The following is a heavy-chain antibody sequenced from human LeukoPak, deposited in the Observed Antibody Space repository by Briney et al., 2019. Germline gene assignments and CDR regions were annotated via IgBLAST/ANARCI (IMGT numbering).Heavy chain of an antibody. V-gene: IGHV5-51*01. D-gene: IGHD2-2*01. J-gene: IGHJ4*02. Sequence: GESLKISCKAPGSRFTNYRIGWVRQMPGKGLEWMGIIYPGDSDTRYSPSFQGQVAISADKSISTAYLQWSSLKASYTTRYYVARLGYCTSTTCNVLDYWGQGTLVTVSS. CDR2: IYPGDSDT. CDR1: GSRFTNYR. CDR3: ARLGYCTSTTCNVLDY.